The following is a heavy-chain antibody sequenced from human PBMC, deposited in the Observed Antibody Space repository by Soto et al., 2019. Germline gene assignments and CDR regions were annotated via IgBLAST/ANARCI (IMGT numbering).Heavy chain of an antibody. CDR1: GFTFSSYG. Sequence: GGSLRLSCAASGFTFSSYGMHWVRQAPGKGLEWVAVISYDGSNKYYADSVKGRFTISRDNSKNTLYLQMNSLRAEDTAVYYCAKAAGAALLWFGELGYWGQGTLVTVSS. CDR2: ISYDGSNK. D-gene: IGHD3-10*01. CDR3: AKAAGAALLWFGELGY. J-gene: IGHJ4*02. V-gene: IGHV3-30*18.